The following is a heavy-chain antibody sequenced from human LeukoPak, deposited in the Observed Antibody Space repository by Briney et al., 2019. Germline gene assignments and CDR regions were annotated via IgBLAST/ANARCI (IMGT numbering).Heavy chain of an antibody. Sequence: PGGSLRLSCAASGFTFSSYGMHWVRQAPGKGLEWVAFIRYDGSNKYYADSVKGRFTISRDNSKNTLYLQMNSLRAEDTAVYYCAKDRSVFNWFDPWGQGTKVTVSS. CDR2: IRYDGSNK. CDR3: AKDRSVFNWFDP. J-gene: IGHJ5*02. V-gene: IGHV3-30*02. CDR1: GFTFSSYG.